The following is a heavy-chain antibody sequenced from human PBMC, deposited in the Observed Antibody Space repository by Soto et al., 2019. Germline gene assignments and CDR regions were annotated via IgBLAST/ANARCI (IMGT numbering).Heavy chain of an antibody. Sequence: PSETLSVTCAVSCDSISSCGFSWSWIRQPPGKGLEWIGYIYHSGSSFYNPSLKSRVTISVDGSKNQFSLKVNSVTAADTAVYYCARGRLVPAVNFDYWGQRALVTVSS. V-gene: IGHV4-30-2*01. D-gene: IGHD2-2*01. CDR3: ARGRLVPAVNFDY. CDR2: IYHSGSS. CDR1: CDSISSCGFS. J-gene: IGHJ4*02.